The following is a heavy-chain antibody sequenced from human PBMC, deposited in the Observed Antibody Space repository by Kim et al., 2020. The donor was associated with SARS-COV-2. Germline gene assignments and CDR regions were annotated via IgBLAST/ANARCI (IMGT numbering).Heavy chain of an antibody. V-gene: IGHV4-39*01. D-gene: IGHD6-13*01. CDR3: ARHLTGSSWFDY. CDR2: T. J-gene: IGHJ4*02. Sequence: TYSNPALKGRVTPSVVTSKNQFSLKLSSVTAADTSVFYCARHLTGSSWFDYWGQGTLVTVSS.